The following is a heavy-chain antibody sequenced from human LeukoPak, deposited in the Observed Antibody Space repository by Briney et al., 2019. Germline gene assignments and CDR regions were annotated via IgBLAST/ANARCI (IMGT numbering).Heavy chain of an antibody. CDR2: IIPIFGIA. CDR1: GGTFSSYA. J-gene: IGHJ4*02. Sequence: GAPVKVSCKASGGTFSSYAISWVRQAPGQGLEWTGRIIPIFGIANYAQKFQGRVTITADKSTSTAYMELSSLRSEDTAVYYCAREKAMIVVVTTYFDYWGQGTLVTVSS. D-gene: IGHD3-22*01. CDR3: AREKAMIVVVTTYFDY. V-gene: IGHV1-69*04.